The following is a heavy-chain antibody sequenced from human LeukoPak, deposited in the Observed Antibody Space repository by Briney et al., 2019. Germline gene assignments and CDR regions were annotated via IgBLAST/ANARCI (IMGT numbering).Heavy chain of an antibody. D-gene: IGHD5-24*01. Sequence: GRSLRLSCAASGLTFSSYGMHWGRQAPGKGLEWVAVIWYDGSNKYYGDSVKGRFTISRDNSKKTLYLQMNSLRVEDTAVYYCARGDGYNDAEYLQHWGQGTLVTVS. CDR3: ARGDGYNDAEYLQH. J-gene: IGHJ1*01. CDR2: IWYDGSNK. CDR1: GLTFSSYG. V-gene: IGHV3-33*01.